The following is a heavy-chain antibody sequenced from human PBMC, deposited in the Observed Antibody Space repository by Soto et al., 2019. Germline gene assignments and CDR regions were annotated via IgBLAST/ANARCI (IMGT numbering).Heavy chain of an antibody. CDR2: ISVYSGDT. D-gene: IGHD4-17*01. V-gene: IGHV1-18*01. J-gene: IGHJ4*02. CDR3: ARDYGDQTHGFDY. CDR1: GYPFTSYG. Sequence: ASVKVSCKASGYPFTSYGITWVRQAPGQGLEWMGWISVYSGDTNYAQKLQGRVTMTTDTSTNTAYMELRSLRFDDTAVYYCARDYGDQTHGFDYWGQGTLVTVSS.